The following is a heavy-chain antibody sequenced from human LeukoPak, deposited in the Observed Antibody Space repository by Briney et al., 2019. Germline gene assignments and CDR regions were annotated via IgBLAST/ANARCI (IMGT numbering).Heavy chain of an antibody. CDR2: ISHSGTT. D-gene: IGHD2-15*01. CDR1: GGSLCDYF. J-gene: IGHJ3*02. CDR3: ARNGRYCSRGCSGDAFDM. Sequence: PETLSDTRAVHGGSLCDYFWSSSRQSPGKGLGWVGEISHSGTTNYHPSLKSRVTISVDTSKTQFSLKLSSVTAADSTVYYCARNGRYCSRGCSGDAFDMWGQGTMVTVSS. V-gene: IGHV4-34*01.